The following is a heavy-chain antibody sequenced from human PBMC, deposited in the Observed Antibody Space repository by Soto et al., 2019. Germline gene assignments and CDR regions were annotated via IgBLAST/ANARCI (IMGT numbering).Heavy chain of an antibody. Sequence: EVQLLESGGGLVQPGGSLRLSCAASGFTFSSFAMSWVRQAPGKGLEWVSVIGTSASITAYADSVRGRFTISRDNSKNTLYLQMNSLRAEDTAVYYCVARGSGWYHWGGQGTLVTVSS. V-gene: IGHV3-23*01. J-gene: IGHJ4*02. D-gene: IGHD6-19*01. CDR3: VARGSGWYHW. CDR1: GFTFSSFA. CDR2: IGTSASIT.